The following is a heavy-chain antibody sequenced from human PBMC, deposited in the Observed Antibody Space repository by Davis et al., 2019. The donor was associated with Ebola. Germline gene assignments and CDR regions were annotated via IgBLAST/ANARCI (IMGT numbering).Heavy chain of an antibody. CDR2: IIPIFGTA. CDR1: GGTFSSYA. Sequence: SVKVSCKASGGTFSSYAISWVRQAPGQGLEWMGGIIPIFGTANYAQKFQGRVTMTTDTSTSTAYMELRSLRSDDTAVYYCARDQGMVIAAAADVEDDYYYGMDVWGQGTTVTVSS. D-gene: IGHD6-13*01. J-gene: IGHJ6*02. V-gene: IGHV1-69*05. CDR3: ARDQGMVIAAAADVEDDYYYGMDV.